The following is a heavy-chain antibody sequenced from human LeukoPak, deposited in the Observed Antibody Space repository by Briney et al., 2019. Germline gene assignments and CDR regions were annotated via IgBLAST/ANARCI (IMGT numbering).Heavy chain of an antibody. CDR2: IGTAGDT. CDR1: GFTFSSYD. CDR3: ARDRRYCSGGSCHNWFDP. J-gene: IGHJ5*02. D-gene: IGHD2-15*01. V-gene: IGHV3-13*01. Sequence: PGGSLRLSCAASGFTFSSYDMHWVRQATGKGLEWVSAIGTAGDTYYPGFVKGRFTISRENAKNSLYLQMNSLRAEDTAVYYCARDRRYCSGGSCHNWFDPWGQGTLVTVSS.